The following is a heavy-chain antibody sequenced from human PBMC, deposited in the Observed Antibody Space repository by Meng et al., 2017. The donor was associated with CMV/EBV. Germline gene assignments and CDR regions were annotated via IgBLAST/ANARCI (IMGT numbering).Heavy chain of an antibody. V-gene: IGHV4-34*01. CDR3: ARGPRSRWWSGSYGCRGMDV. D-gene: IGHD3-10*01. CDR2: INHSGST. CDR1: GGSFSGYY. J-gene: IGHJ6*02. Sequence: SETLSLTCAVYGGSFSGYYWSWIRQPPGKGLEWIGEINHSGSTNYNPSLKSRVTISVDTSKNQFSLKLSSVTAADTGVYYCARGPRSRWWSGSYGCRGMDVWGQGTTVTVSS.